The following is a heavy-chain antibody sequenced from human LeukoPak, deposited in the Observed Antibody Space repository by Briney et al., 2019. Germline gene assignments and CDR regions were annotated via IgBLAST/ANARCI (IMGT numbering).Heavy chain of an antibody. Sequence: SETLSLTCIVSGGSISIYYWNWVRQPPGKGLEWIGYIYNSGSTEYNASLTRGGTISADTSKKQFSLKLTSVTAADTAVYYCARDRELGSWGQGSLVTVSS. D-gene: IGHD3-16*01. J-gene: IGHJ5*02. CDR1: GGSISIYY. V-gene: IGHV4-59*01. CDR3: ARDRELGS. CDR2: IYNSGST.